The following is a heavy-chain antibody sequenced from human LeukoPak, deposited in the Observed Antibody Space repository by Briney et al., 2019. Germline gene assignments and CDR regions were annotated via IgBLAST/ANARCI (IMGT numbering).Heavy chain of an antibody. Sequence: GESLKISCKGSGYTFSNYWIGWVRQMPGEGLEWMGIIYPDDSDTRYSPSFQGQVTISADKSINTAYLQWSSLKASDTAMYYCARPLSSSWYFDYWGQGTLVTVSS. CDR2: IYPDDSDT. CDR3: ARPLSSSWYFDY. CDR1: GYTFSNYW. J-gene: IGHJ4*02. D-gene: IGHD6-13*01. V-gene: IGHV5-51*01.